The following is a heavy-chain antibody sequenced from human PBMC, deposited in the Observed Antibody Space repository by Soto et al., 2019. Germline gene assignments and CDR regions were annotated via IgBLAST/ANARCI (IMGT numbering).Heavy chain of an antibody. D-gene: IGHD2-15*01. CDR1: GFTFRHAW. J-gene: IGHJ4*02. CDR3: TTDPEYCSGGSCSNFDY. Sequence: GGSLRLSCAASGFTFRHAWMNWVRQAPGKGLEWVGRIKSKTDGETTDYAAPVKGRFTISRDDSKNTLYLQMNSLKTEDTAVYYCTTDPEYCSGGSCSNFDYWGQGTLVTVSS. V-gene: IGHV3-15*07. CDR2: IKSKTDGETT.